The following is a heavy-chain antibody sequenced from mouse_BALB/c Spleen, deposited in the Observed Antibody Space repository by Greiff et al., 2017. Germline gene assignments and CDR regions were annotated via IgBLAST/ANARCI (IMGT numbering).Heavy chain of an antibody. J-gene: IGHJ3*01. CDR3: TRIYDYGFAY. V-gene: IGHV5-6-4*01. Sequence: LVESGGGLVKPGGSLKLSCAASGFTFSSYTMSWVRQTPEKRLEWVATISSGGSYTYYPDSVKGRFTISRDNAKNTLYLQMSSLKSEDTAMYYCTRIYDYGFAYWGQGTLVTVSA. CDR1: GFTFSSYT. CDR2: ISSGGSYT. D-gene: IGHD2-4*01.